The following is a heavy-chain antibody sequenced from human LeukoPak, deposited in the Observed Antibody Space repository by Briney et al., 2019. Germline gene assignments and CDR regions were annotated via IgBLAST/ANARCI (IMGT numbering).Heavy chain of an antibody. D-gene: IGHD2-15*01. Sequence: SETLSLTCTVSGGSIIGYYWNWIRQPPGKGLDWIGYIYHSGSTNYNPSLKSRVTISVDTSKNQFSLKLSSVTAADTAVYYCARYSQRYFQHWGQGTLVTVSS. V-gene: IGHV4-59*12. CDR3: ARYSQRYFQH. J-gene: IGHJ1*01. CDR1: GGSIIGYY. CDR2: IYHSGST.